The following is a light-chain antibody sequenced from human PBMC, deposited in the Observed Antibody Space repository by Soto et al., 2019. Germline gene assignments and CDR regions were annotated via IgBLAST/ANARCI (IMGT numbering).Light chain of an antibody. CDR3: LQDFNYPLT. V-gene: IGKV1-6*01. CDR1: QDIRND. J-gene: IGKJ4*01. CDR2: GVF. Sequence: IQVTQAPSSLSSSVGDRVTITFRTSQDIRNDLGWYQQKPGKAPKLVIYGVFNLQSGVPSRFSGSGFGTDFTLTISSLQPEDSATYYCLQDFNYPLTFGGGTKVDI.